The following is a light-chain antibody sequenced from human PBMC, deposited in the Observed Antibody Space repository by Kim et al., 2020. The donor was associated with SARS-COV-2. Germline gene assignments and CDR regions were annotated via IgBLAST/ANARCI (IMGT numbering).Light chain of an antibody. CDR1: QSVSGND. CDR2: GAF. CDR3: QQYGNSYS. V-gene: IGKV3-20*01. J-gene: IGKJ2*03. Sequence: EIVLTQSPGTLSLSSGERATLSCRASQSVSGNDLAWYQQRPGQAPTLLIYGAFTRASGVPDRFSGSGSGTDFTLTMSRLEPDDFAVYYCQQYGNSYSFGPGTKLEIK.